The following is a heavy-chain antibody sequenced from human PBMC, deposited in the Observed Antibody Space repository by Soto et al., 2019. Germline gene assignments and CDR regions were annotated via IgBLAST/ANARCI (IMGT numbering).Heavy chain of an antibody. D-gene: IGHD1-26*01. CDR2: IYMRGST. CDR1: GFTVSSKY. CDR3: ARDSLPGTRTWADH. J-gene: IGHJ4*02. V-gene: IGHV3-66*01. Sequence: EVQLVESGGGLVQPEESLRLSCAASGFTVSSKYMSWVRQAPGKGLEWVSIIYMRGSTFYADSVKGRFTISRDTSKNTLYLQMDHRTVQDTAMYYCARDSLPGTRTWADHWGQGTLVTVS.